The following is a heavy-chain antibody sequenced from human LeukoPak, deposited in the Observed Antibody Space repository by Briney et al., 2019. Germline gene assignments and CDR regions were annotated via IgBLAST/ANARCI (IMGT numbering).Heavy chain of an antibody. D-gene: IGHD3-16*01. CDR2: ISYDGSNK. V-gene: IGHV3-30*04. Sequence: GGSLRLSCAASGFTFSSYAMHWVRQAPGKGLEWVAVISYDGSNKYYADSVKGRFTISRDNSKNTLYLQMSSLRAEDTGIYYCAKDRGGGGNGFRFDPWGQGTLVIVSS. J-gene: IGHJ5*02. CDR3: AKDRGGGGNGFRFDP. CDR1: GFTFSSYA.